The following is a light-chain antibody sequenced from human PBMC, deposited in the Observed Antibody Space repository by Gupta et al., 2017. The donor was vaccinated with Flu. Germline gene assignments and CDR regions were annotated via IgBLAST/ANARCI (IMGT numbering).Light chain of an antibody. V-gene: IGLV1-51*02. CDR2: EDN. CDR1: NSNIVNNY. J-gene: IGLJ1*01. Sequence: QSMLTQPPSMSAAPGQKVTISCSGSNSNIVNNYVSWYQQFPGTAPKLLIYEDNKRPSGIPDRFSGSKSGTSATLGITGLQTGDEADYYCGSWDTSLSVYVLGIGTKVTVL. CDR3: GSWDTSLSVYV.